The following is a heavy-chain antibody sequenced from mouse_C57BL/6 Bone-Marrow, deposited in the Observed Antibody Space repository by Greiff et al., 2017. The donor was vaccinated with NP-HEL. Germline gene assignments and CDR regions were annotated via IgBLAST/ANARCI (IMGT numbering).Heavy chain of an antibody. Sequence: QVQLQQSGAELARPGASVKLSCKASGYTFTSYGISWVKQRTGQGLEWIGEIYPRSGNTYYNEKFKGNATMTADKSSSTAYMELRSLTAEDSAVYFCARSDGYAMVYWGQGTSVTVSS. J-gene: IGHJ4*01. D-gene: IGHD2-3*01. CDR1: GYTFTSYG. CDR2: IYPRSGNT. V-gene: IGHV1-81*01. CDR3: ARSDGYAMVY.